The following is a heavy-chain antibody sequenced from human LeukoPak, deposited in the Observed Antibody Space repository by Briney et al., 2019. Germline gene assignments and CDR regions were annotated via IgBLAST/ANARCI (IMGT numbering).Heavy chain of an antibody. Sequence: GGSLRLSCAASGFTYTNYWMTWVRQSPGKGLEWVASIKKDGSEKEYMDSVKGRFTISRDNSKNSLYLQMNSLRTEDTALYYCAKGSQQWLVLSAFDYWGQGTLVTVSS. CDR2: IKKDGSEK. CDR3: AKGSQQWLVLSAFDY. D-gene: IGHD6-19*01. V-gene: IGHV3-7*03. CDR1: GFTYTNYW. J-gene: IGHJ4*02.